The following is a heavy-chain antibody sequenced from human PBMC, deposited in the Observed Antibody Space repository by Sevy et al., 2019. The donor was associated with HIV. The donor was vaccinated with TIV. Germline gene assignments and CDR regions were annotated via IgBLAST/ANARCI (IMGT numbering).Heavy chain of an antibody. CDR2: FSFGCGKI. D-gene: IGHD3-10*02. J-gene: IGHJ4*02. Sequence: GGSLRLSCAASGFTFSSYAMSWVRQAPGKGLEWVSTFSFGCGKINYADSVKGRFTISRDNSKNTLYLQMHSLRAEDTAVYYCTREGCSKPHDYWGQGTLVTVSS. CDR3: TREGCSKPHDY. CDR1: GFTFSSYA. V-gene: IGHV3-23*01.